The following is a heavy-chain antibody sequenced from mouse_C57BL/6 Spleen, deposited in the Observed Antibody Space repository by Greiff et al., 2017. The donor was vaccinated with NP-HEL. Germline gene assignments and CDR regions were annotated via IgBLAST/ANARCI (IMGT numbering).Heavy chain of an antibody. J-gene: IGHJ3*01. CDR3: ARRESSYAWFAY. D-gene: IGHD1-1*01. CDR1: GYAFSSYW. Sequence: QVQLQQSGAELVKPGASVKISCKASGYAFSSYWMNWVKQRPGKGLEWIGQIYPGDGDTNYNGKFKGKATLTADKSSSTAYMQLSSLTSEYSAVYFCARRESSYAWFAYWGQGTLVTVSA. CDR2: IYPGDGDT. V-gene: IGHV1-80*01.